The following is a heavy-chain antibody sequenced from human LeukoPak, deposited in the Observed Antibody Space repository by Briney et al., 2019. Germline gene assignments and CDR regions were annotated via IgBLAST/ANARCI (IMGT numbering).Heavy chain of an antibody. CDR1: GYSFTSYW. CDR2: IDPSDSYT. J-gene: IGHJ5*02. CDR3: ATGSYSSSWYWFDP. V-gene: IGHV5-10-1*01. Sequence: RGESLKISCKGSGYSFTSYWISWVRQMPGKGLEWMGRIDPSDSYTNYSPSSQGHVTISADKSISTAYLQWSSLKASDTAMYYCATGSYSSSWYWFDPWGQGTLVTVSS. D-gene: IGHD6-13*01.